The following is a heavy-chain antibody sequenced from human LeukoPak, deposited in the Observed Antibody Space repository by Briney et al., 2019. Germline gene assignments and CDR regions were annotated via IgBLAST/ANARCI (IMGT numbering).Heavy chain of an antibody. Sequence: SETLSLTCTVSGGSISSSSYYWGWIRQPPGKGLEWIGGIHYSGNTYYNPSLKSRVTISIDTSKNQFSLKLSSVTAADTAVYYCARLGAGPTYYDFWSGYSSFYFDYWGQGTLVTVSS. CDR1: GGSISSSSYY. D-gene: IGHD3-3*01. J-gene: IGHJ4*02. CDR3: ARLGAGPTYYDFWSGYSSFYFDY. V-gene: IGHV4-39*01. CDR2: IHYSGNT.